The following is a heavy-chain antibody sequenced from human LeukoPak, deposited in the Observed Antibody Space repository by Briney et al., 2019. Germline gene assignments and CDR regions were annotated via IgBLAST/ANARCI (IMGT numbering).Heavy chain of an antibody. Sequence: GGSLRLSCAASGFTFSHYWMHWVRQAPGKGLVWVSRINSDGNTTSYADSVKGRFTGSRDNAKNTLYLQMNSLRAEDTAVYYCARDFVEFDYWGQGTLVTVSS. D-gene: IGHD6-6*01. CDR3: ARDFVEFDY. CDR2: INSDGNTT. V-gene: IGHV3-74*01. CDR1: GFTFSHYW. J-gene: IGHJ4*02.